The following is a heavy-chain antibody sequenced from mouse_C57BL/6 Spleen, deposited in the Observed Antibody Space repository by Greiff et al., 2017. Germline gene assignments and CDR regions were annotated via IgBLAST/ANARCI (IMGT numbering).Heavy chain of an antibody. CDR2: IWGGGST. Sequence: QVQLKESGPGLVAPSQSLSLTCTVSGFSLTTYGVDWVRQPPGKGLEWLGGIWGGGSTNSNSALMSRLSIRNDNSNSQVVIKMNSLQTDNTAMYYGAKEGDNSVDYAMDVWGKGTSVTVSS. J-gene: IGHJ4*01. CDR1: GFSLTTYG. V-gene: IGHV2-9*01. CDR3: AKEGDNSVDYAMDV. D-gene: IGHD1-3*01.